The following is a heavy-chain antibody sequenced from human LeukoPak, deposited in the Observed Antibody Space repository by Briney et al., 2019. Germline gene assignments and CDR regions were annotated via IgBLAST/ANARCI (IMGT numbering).Heavy chain of an antibody. CDR1: GGSISSGGYY. Sequence: SQTLSLTCTVSGGSISSGGYYWSWIRQHPGKGLEWIGYIYYSGSTYYNPSLKSRVTISVDMSKNQFSLKLSSVTAADTAVYYCARDGYGSGSYFDYWGQGTLVTVSS. D-gene: IGHD3-10*01. CDR3: ARDGYGSGSYFDY. V-gene: IGHV4-31*03. J-gene: IGHJ4*02. CDR2: IYYSGST.